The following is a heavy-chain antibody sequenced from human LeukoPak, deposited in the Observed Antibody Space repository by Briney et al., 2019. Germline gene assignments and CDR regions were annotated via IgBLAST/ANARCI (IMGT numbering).Heavy chain of an antibody. J-gene: IGHJ6*03. CDR2: ISGSGGST. CDR1: GFTFSSYA. Sequence: GGSLRLSCAASGFTFSSYAMSWVRQAPGKGLEWVSAISGSGGSTYYADSVKGRFTISRDNSKNTLYLQMNSLRAEDTAVYYCARDGYDFYYYCYMDVWGKGTTVTVSS. D-gene: IGHD1-1*01. CDR3: ARDGYDFYYYCYMDV. V-gene: IGHV3-23*01.